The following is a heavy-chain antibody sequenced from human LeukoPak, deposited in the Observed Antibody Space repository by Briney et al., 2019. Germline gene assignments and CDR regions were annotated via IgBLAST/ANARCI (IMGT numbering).Heavy chain of an antibody. V-gene: IGHV4-39*01. D-gene: IGHD3-10*01. CDR3: ARRGPTMVRGVIAFDY. CDR2: IYYSGST. CDR1: GGSISGSSYY. J-gene: IGHJ4*02. Sequence: PSETLSLTCTVSGGSISGSSYYWGWIRQPPGKGLEWIGSIYYSGSTYYNPSLKSRVTISVDTSKNQFSLKLSSVTAADTAVYYCARRGPTMVRGVIAFDYWGQGTLVTVSS.